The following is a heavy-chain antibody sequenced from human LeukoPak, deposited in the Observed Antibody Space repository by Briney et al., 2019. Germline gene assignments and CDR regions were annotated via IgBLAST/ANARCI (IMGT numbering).Heavy chain of an antibody. CDR1: GFTVSSNY. CDR3: ARGLARGSSPYDY. Sequence: GGSLRLSCAASGFTVSSNYMSWVRQAPGKGLEWVSVIYSGGSTYYADSVKGRFTISRDNSKNTLYLQVNSLRAEDTAVYYCARGLARGSSPYDYWGQGTLVTVSS. D-gene: IGHD6-6*01. CDR2: IYSGGST. J-gene: IGHJ4*02. V-gene: IGHV3-53*01.